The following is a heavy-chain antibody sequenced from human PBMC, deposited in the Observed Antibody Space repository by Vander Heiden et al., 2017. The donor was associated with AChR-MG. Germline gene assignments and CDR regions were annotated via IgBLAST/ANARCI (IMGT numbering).Heavy chain of an antibody. CDR2: IYVSASNT. CDR1: GFPFSDFA. J-gene: IGHJ2*01. D-gene: IGHD1-1*01. V-gene: IGHV3-23*01. CDR3: AKDPRTSLTTGWYFDI. Sequence: EVQLLESGGGLVQPGGALRLSGQASGFPFSDFAMTWVRQSPDKRLEWVSSIYVSASNTNYADSVRGRFIISRDNSKKTLYLQMTRLRAADTAVDYCAKDPRTSLTTGWYFDIWGRGARGTVSS.